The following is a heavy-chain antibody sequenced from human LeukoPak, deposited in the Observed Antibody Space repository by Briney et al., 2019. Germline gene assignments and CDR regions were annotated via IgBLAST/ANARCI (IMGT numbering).Heavy chain of an antibody. D-gene: IGHD6-13*01. Sequence: PSQTLSLTCTVSGGSISSGDYYCSWIRQPPGKGLEWIGHIYYSGSTYYNPSLKSRVTISVDTSKNQFSLKLSSVTAADTAVYYCARGPLSSSWYVDYFDYWGQGTLVTVSS. CDR2: IYYSGST. J-gene: IGHJ4*02. CDR1: GGSISSGDYY. CDR3: ARGPLSSSWYVDYFDY. V-gene: IGHV4-30-4*08.